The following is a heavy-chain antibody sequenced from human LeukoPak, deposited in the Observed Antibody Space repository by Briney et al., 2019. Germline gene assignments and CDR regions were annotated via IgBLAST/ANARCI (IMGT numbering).Heavy chain of an antibody. D-gene: IGHD5-24*01. CDR1: GGSFSGYY. Sequence: SETLSLTCAVYGGSFSGYYWSWIRQPPGKGLEWIGEINHSGSTNYNPSLKSRVTISVDTSKNQFSLKLSSVTAADTAVYYCARTQEMATLGFSLVGSLVFDPWGQGTLVTVSS. CDR2: INHSGST. J-gene: IGHJ5*02. CDR3: ARTQEMATLGFSLVGSLVFDP. V-gene: IGHV4-34*01.